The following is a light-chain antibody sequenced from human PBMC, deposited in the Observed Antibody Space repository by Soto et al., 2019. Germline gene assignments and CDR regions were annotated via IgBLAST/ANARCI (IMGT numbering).Light chain of an antibody. CDR1: SSNIGNNA. Sequence: QSVLTQSPSVSEAPRQRVTISCSGSSSNIGNNAVNWYQQLPGKAPKLLIYYDDLLPSGVSDRFSGSKSGTSASLAISGLQSEDEDDYYCAAWDDSLNGPVFGGGTKLTVL. CDR2: YDD. CDR3: AAWDDSLNGPV. V-gene: IGLV1-36*01. J-gene: IGLJ2*01.